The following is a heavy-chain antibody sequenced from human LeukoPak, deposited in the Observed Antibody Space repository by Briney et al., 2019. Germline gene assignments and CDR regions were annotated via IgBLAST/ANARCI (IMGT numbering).Heavy chain of an antibody. V-gene: IGHV1-18*01. CDR1: GYTFTSYG. Sequence: PAASVKVSCKASGYTFTSYGSSWVRQAPGQGLEWMGWISPYNGNTNYAPKLQGRLTMTTDTSTSTAYMELRSLRSDDTAVYYCARDRQCGYWGQGTLSPSPQ. CDR2: ISPYNGNT. J-gene: IGHJ4*02. CDR3: ARDRQCGY. D-gene: IGHD2-21*01.